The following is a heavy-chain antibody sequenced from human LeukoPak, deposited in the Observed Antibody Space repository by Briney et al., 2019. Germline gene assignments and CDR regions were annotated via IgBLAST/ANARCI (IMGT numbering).Heavy chain of an antibody. D-gene: IGHD3-22*01. CDR3: ARDRGYYYDSSGYYPDYYYYGMDV. J-gene: IGHJ6*02. CDR1: GGSISSYY. Sequence: PSETLSLTCTVSGGSISSYYWSWIRQPPGKGLEWIGYIYYSGSTNYNPSLKSRVTISVDTSKNQFSLKLSSVTAADTAVYYCARDRGYYYDSSGYYPDYYYYGMDVWGQGTMVTVSS. CDR2: IYYSGST. V-gene: IGHV4-59*01.